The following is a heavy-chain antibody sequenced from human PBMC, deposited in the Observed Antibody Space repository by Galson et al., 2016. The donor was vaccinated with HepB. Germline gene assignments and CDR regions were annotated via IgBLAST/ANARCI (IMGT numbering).Heavy chain of an antibody. CDR2: IYYIGNT. J-gene: IGHJ5*02. D-gene: IGHD6-13*01. V-gene: IGHV4-59*01. Sequence: SLTCTVSGGSISSYYWSWIRQPPGKGLEWIGYIYYIGNTYYNPSLKSRVTMSVDTSKNQFSLKLSSVTAADTAVYYCARVGPGSSWYPGRVFWFDPWGQGTLVTVSS. CDR1: GGSISSYY. CDR3: ARVGPGSSWYPGRVFWFDP.